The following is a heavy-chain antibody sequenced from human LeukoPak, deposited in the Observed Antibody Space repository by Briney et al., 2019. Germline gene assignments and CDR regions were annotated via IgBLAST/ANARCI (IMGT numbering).Heavy chain of an antibody. J-gene: IGHJ5*02. CDR2: IYHSGST. CDR3: ARGGAVSPGFDP. V-gene: IGHV4-38-2*02. Sequence: KSSETLSLTCTVSGYSISSGYYWGWIRRPPGKGLEWIGSIYHSGSTYYNPSLKSRVTISVDTSKNQFSLKLSSVTAADTAVYYCARGGAVSPGFDPWGQGALVTVSS. D-gene: IGHD6-19*01. CDR1: GYSISSGYY.